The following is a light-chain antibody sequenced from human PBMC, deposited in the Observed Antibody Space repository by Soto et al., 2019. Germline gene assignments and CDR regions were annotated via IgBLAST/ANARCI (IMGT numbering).Light chain of an antibody. V-gene: IGKV1-27*01. J-gene: IGKJ4*01. CDR1: QGISNY. Sequence: DIQMTQSPSSLSASVGDRVTITCRASQGISNYLAWYQQKPGKVPKLLIYAASTLQSGVPSRFSGSGSGTDFTLPISSLPPEDVATYYCQKCGIAPFSFGGGTKVELK. CDR3: QKCGIAPFS. CDR2: AAS.